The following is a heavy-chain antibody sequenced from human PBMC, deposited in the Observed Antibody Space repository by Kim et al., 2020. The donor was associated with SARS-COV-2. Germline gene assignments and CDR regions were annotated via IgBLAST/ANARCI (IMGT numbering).Heavy chain of an antibody. D-gene: IGHD3-10*01. CDR2: SST. Sequence: SSTSYADSVKGRFTIFRDNAKNTLYLQMNSLRAEDTAVYYCVGRLAAFDYWGQGTLVTVSS. J-gene: IGHJ4*02. V-gene: IGHV3-74*01. CDR3: VGRLAAFDY.